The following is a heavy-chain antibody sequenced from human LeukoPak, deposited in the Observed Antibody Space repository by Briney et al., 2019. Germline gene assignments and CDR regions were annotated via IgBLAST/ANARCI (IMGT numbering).Heavy chain of an antibody. Sequence: GGSLRLSCAASGFTVSSNYMSWVRQAPGKGLEWVSIIYSGGSTFYADSVKGRFTISRDNSKNTLYLQMNSLRAEDTAVYYCARGEAWFGELLPPYNWFDPWGQGTLVTVSS. J-gene: IGHJ5*02. CDR3: ARGEAWFGELLPPYNWFDP. CDR2: IYSGGST. V-gene: IGHV3-53*01. D-gene: IGHD3-10*01. CDR1: GFTVSSNY.